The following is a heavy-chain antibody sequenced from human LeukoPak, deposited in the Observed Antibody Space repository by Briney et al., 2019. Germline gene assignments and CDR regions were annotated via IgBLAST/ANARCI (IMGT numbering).Heavy chain of an antibody. V-gene: IGHV1-18*01. CDR3: ARLQGRWELPKLDY. J-gene: IGHJ4*02. CDR2: ISAYNGNT. Sequence: ASVKVSCKASGYTFTSYGISWVRQAPGQGLEWMGWISAYNGNTNYAQKLQGRVTMTTDTSTSTAYMELRSQRSDDTAVYYCARLQGRWELPKLDYWGQGTLVTVSS. D-gene: IGHD1-26*01. CDR1: GYTFTSYG.